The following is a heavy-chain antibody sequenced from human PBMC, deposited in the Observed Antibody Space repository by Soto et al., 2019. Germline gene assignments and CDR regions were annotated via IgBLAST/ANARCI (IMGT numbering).Heavy chain of an antibody. CDR3: ARDSRDDYIFDY. CDR1: GGSISSYY. D-gene: IGHD5-12*01. Sequence: SETLSLTCTVSGGSISSYYWSWIRQPPGKGLEWIGYIYYSGSTNYNPSLKSRVTISVDTSKNQFSLKLSSVTAADTAVYYCARDSRDDYIFDYWGQGTLVPVSS. CDR2: IYYSGST. J-gene: IGHJ4*02. V-gene: IGHV4-59*01.